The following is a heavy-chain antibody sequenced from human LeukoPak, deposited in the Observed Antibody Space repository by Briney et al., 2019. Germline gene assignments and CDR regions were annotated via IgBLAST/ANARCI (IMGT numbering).Heavy chain of an antibody. Sequence: ASVKVSCTASGGTFSSYAISWVRQAPGQGLEWMGGIIPIFGTANYAQKFQGRVTITADESTSTAYMELSSLRSEDTAVYYCASPSDIVVVPAAHHYYGMDVWGQGTTVTVSS. D-gene: IGHD2-2*01. V-gene: IGHV1-69*13. CDR1: GGTFSSYA. J-gene: IGHJ6*02. CDR2: IIPIFGTA. CDR3: ASPSDIVVVPAAHHYYGMDV.